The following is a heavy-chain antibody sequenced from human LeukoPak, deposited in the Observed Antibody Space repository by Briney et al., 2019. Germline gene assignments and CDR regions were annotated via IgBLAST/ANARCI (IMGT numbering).Heavy chain of an antibody. V-gene: IGHV1-24*01. J-gene: IGHJ4*02. CDR3: AMTIAAAGPVSFDY. CDR1: GYTLTELS. D-gene: IGHD6-13*01. CDR2: FDPEDGET. Sequence: ASVKVSCKVSGYTLTELSMHWVRQAPGKGREWMGGFDPEDGETIYAQKFQGRVTMTEDTATDTAYMELSSLRSEDTAVYYCAMTIAAAGPVSFDYWGQGTLVTVSS.